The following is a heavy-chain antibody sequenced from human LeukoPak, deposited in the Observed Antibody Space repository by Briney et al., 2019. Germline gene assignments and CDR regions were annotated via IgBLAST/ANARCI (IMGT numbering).Heavy chain of an antibody. CDR2: IRYDGSRK. Sequence: GGSLRLSCEASGFSVTSNYMSWVRQAPDKGLEWVAFIRYDGSRKYYADSVKGRFTISRDNSKNTLYLQMNSLRAEDTAMYYCAKVSLNMVNDAFDIWGQGTMVSVSS. V-gene: IGHV3-30*02. D-gene: IGHD4/OR15-4a*01. J-gene: IGHJ3*02. CDR1: GFSVTSNY. CDR3: AKVSLNMVNDAFDI.